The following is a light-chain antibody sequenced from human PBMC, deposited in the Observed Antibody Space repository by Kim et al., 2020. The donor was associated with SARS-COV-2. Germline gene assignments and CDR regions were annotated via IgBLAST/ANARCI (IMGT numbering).Light chain of an antibody. V-gene: IGKV3-15*01. CDR1: QSISSN. CDR3: QHYNNWPMYT. CDR2: DAS. Sequence: EIVMTQSPATLSVSPGERATLSCRASQSISSNLAWYQQKPGQAPRLLIYDASTRATDIPARFSGSGSGTEFTLTISSLQSEDSAVYYCQHYNNWPMYTFGQGTKLEI. J-gene: IGKJ2*01.